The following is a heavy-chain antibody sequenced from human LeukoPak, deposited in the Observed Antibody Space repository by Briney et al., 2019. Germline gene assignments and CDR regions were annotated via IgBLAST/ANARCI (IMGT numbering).Heavy chain of an antibody. D-gene: IGHD6-13*01. CDR1: GYSISSDYY. V-gene: IGHV4-38-2*02. CDR3: AIFPVGIAAAGTLY. J-gene: IGHJ4*02. Sequence: PSETLSLTCTVSGYSISSDYYWSWVRQPPGKGLDWIGEINHRGSTNYNPSLKTRVTISVDTSQNQFSSKLRSVTAAETAVYYCAIFPVGIAAAGTLYWGQGTLVTVSS. CDR2: INHRGST.